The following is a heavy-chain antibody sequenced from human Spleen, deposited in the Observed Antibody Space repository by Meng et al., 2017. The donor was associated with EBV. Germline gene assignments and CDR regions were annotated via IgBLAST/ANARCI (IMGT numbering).Heavy chain of an antibody. CDR3: ARGSGRWTFDY. Sequence: QRAEAGGGLVKPGVSLRLSCAASGFIFSDSYMTWIRQTPGKGLEWISYISNSGTTIKYADSVKGRFTISRDNAKNSLYLQLNSLRVDDTAVYYCARGSGRWTFDYWGQGTLVTVSS. V-gene: IGHV3-11*01. D-gene: IGHD1-26*01. CDR2: ISNSGTTI. J-gene: IGHJ4*02. CDR1: GFIFSDSY.